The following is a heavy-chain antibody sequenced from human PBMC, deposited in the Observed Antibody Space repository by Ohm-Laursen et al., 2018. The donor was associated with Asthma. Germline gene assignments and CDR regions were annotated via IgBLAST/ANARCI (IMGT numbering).Heavy chain of an antibody. Sequence: SLRLSCAASGFTFSDYYMSWIRQAPGKGLEWVSYISSSGSTIYYADSVKGRFTISRDNAKNSLYLQMNSLRAEDTAVYYCARDGFAPRYCGSSTSCPKNNYYYYGMDVWGQGTTVTVSS. J-gene: IGHJ6*02. V-gene: IGHV3-11*01. CDR1: GFTFSDYY. CDR2: ISSSGSTI. D-gene: IGHD2-2*01. CDR3: ARDGFAPRYCGSSTSCPKNNYYYYGMDV.